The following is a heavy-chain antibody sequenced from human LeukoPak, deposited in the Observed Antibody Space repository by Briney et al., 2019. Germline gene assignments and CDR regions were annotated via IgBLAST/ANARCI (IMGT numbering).Heavy chain of an antibody. CDR2: IIPIFGTA. CDR3: ATIAVADSYYMDV. V-gene: IGHV1-69*06. Sequence: GASVKVSCKASGGTFSSYAISWVRQAPGQGLEWMGGIIPIFGTANYAQKFQGRVTITADKSTSTAYMELSSLRSEDTAVYYCATIAVADSYYMDVWGKGTTVTISS. CDR1: GGTFSSYA. D-gene: IGHD6-19*01. J-gene: IGHJ6*03.